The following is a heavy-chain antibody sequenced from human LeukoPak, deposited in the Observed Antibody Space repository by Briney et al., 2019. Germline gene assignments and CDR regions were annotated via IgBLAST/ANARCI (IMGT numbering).Heavy chain of an antibody. CDR3: ARASYYYDTSGLGALDI. V-gene: IGHV3-9*01. J-gene: IGHJ3*02. CDR1: GFSFDDHA. Sequence: PGGSLRLSCAASGFSFDDHAMYWVRQAPGKGLEWVSGINWDGSRIGYADAVKGRFTISRDSAKKSLYLQMSSLRTEDTALYYCARASYYYDTSGLGALDIWGQGTLVTVSS. CDR2: INWDGSRI. D-gene: IGHD3-22*01.